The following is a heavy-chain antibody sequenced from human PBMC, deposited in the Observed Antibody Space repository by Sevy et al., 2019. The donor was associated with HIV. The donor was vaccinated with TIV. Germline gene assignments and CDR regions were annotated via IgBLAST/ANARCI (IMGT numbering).Heavy chain of an antibody. CDR3: ARASPPPYYYYGMDV. Sequence: GGSLRLSCAASGFTFSSYSMNWVRQAPGKGLEWVSYISSSSSTIYYADSVKGRFTISRDNAKNSPYLQMNSLRDEDTAVYYCARASPPPYYYYGMDVWGQGTTVTVSS. CDR1: GFTFSSYS. J-gene: IGHJ6*02. V-gene: IGHV3-48*02. CDR2: ISSSSSTI.